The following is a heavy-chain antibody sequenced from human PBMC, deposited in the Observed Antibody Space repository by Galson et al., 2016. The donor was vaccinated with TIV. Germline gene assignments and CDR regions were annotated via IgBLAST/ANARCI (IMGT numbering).Heavy chain of an antibody. Sequence: YWSWIRQPPGKGLEYIGYSYYSGSTYYNPSLRSRVTISVDTSKNQFSLKLSSVTAADTAVYYCARDPLVPASLDVWGQGTTVTVSS. J-gene: IGHJ6*02. CDR3: ARDPLVPASLDV. CDR2: SYYSGST. D-gene: IGHD2-2*01. CDR1: Y. V-gene: IGHV4-30-4*08.